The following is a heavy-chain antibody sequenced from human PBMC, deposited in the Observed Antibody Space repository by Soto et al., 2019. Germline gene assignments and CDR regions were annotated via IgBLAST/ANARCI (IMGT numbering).Heavy chain of an antibody. D-gene: IGHD3-3*01. CDR2: MNPKRDTP. Sequence: QVHLVQSGAEVKKPGASVKVSCTASGYDFNIYDIHWVRQSTGQGLEWMGWMNPKRDTPGYAPEFQGRFNVTRETSRSAVYMELSSVESADTAVYFCARGGHGFWSGETYYYAMEAWGRGTTVTVYS. J-gene: IGHJ6*02. V-gene: IGHV1-8*01. CDR3: ARGGHGFWSGETYYYAMEA. CDR1: GYDFNIYD.